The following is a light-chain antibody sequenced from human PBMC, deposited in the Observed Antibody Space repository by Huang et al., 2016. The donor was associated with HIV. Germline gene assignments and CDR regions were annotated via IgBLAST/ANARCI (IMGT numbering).Light chain of an antibody. V-gene: IGKV1-33*01. CDR2: GAS. J-gene: IGKJ3*01. Sequence: DIQMTQSPSSLSASVGDRVTITCQASQDISSYLNWYHQKPGKAPKLLIYGASNLETGVPSRFSGSGSGTDFIFTISSLQPEDIATYYCQQGFTFGPGTKVDIK. CDR1: QDISSY. CDR3: QQGFT.